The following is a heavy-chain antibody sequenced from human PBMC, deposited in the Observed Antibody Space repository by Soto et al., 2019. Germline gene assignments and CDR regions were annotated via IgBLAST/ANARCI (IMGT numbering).Heavy chain of an antibody. V-gene: IGHV2-26*01. D-gene: IGHD3-16*01. J-gene: IGHJ3*02. Sequence: SGPTLVNPTETLTLTCTVSGFSLSNARMGVSWIRQPPGKALEWLAHIFSNDEKSYSTFLKSRLTISKDTSKSQVVLTMTNMDPADTATYYCARSLMITFGGVVTYAAFDIWGQGTMVTVS. CDR1: GFSLSNARMG. CDR3: ARSLMITFGGVVTYAAFDI. CDR2: IFSNDEK.